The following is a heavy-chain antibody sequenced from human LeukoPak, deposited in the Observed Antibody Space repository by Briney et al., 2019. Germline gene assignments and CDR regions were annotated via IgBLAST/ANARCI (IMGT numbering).Heavy chain of an antibody. CDR3: ARDIVATTKSYYYYYMDV. CDR1: GYTFTNNY. V-gene: IGHV1-18*04. D-gene: IGHD5-12*01. J-gene: IGHJ6*03. CDR2: ISASNGNT. Sequence: ASVKVSCKASGYTFTNNYIHWVRQAPGQGLEWMGWISASNGNTNYAQKLQGRVTMTTDTSTSTAYMELRSLRSDDTAVYYCARDIVATTKSYYYYYMDVWGKGTTVTVSS.